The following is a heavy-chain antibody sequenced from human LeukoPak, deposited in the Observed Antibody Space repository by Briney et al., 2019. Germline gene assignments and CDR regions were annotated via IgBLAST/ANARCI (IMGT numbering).Heavy chain of an antibody. Sequence: PSETLSLTCAVYGGSFSGYYWSWIRQPPGKGLEWIGEINHSGSTNYNPSLKSRVIISVDTSKNQFSLKLSSVTAADTAVYYCAGGLITYYYDSSGYPKIMYRWFDPWGQGTLVTVSS. V-gene: IGHV4-34*01. J-gene: IGHJ5*02. CDR1: GGSFSGYY. CDR3: AGGLITYYYDSSGYPKIMYRWFDP. CDR2: INHSGST. D-gene: IGHD3-22*01.